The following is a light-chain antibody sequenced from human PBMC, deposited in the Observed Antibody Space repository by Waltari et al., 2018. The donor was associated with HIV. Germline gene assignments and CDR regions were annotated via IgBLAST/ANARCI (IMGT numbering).Light chain of an antibody. CDR1: SSNIGRNS. CDR2: PDD. V-gene: IGLV1-44*01. CDR3: ATWDDSLDGWL. Sequence: QSVLPPPPSASGPPRQRVTLSCSGTSSNIGRNSVTRFQQLPGTAPKHLIYPDDQRPSGVPDRFSGSKSGTSGSLAISGVQSDDEADYYCATWDDSLDGWLFGGGTKLTVL. J-gene: IGLJ3*02.